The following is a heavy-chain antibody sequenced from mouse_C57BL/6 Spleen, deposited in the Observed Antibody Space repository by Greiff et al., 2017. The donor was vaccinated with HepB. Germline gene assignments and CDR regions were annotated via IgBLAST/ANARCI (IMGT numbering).Heavy chain of an antibody. CDR3: TRDLYDGYRSHWYFDV. Sequence: DVHLVESGEGLVKPGGSLKLSCAASGFTFSSYAMSWVRQTPEKRLEWVAYISSGGDYIYYADTVKGRFTISRDNARNTLYLQMSSLKSEDTAMYYCTRDLYDGYRSHWYFDVWGTGTTVTVSS. D-gene: IGHD2-3*01. CDR2: ISSGGDYI. CDR1: GFTFSSYA. V-gene: IGHV5-9-1*02. J-gene: IGHJ1*03.